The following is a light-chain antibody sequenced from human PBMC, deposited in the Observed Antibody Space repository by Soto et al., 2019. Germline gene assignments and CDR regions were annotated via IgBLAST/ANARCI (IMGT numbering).Light chain of an antibody. Sequence: ILMTQSPATLSVSPGERATLSCRASQSVSNNLAWYQQKPGQAPRLLIYDASTRAAGIPARFSVSGSGTEFTLAISGLQSEDFAVYYCQQDYNWPPWTFGQGTKVEIK. CDR2: DAS. V-gene: IGKV3-15*01. CDR3: QQDYNWPPWT. J-gene: IGKJ1*01. CDR1: QSVSNN.